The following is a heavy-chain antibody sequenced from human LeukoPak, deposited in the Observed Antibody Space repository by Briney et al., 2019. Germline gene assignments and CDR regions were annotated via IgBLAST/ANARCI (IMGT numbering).Heavy chain of an antibody. CDR2: IIPILGIA. Sequence: ASVKVSCKASGGTFSSYAISWVRQAPGQGLEWMGRIIPILGIANYAQKFQGRVTITADKSTSTAYMELSSMRSEDTAVYYCASELPRGQVNQQLVPGWFDPWGQGTLVTVSS. CDR3: ASELPRGQVNQQLVPGWFDP. CDR1: GGTFSSYA. V-gene: IGHV1-69*04. J-gene: IGHJ5*02. D-gene: IGHD6-13*01.